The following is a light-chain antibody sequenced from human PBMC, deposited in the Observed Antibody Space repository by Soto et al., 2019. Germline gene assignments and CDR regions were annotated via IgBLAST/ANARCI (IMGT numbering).Light chain of an antibody. V-gene: IGKV2-30*01. CDR2: KVS. CDR1: QRLVYNDGNIY. J-gene: IGKJ1*01. Sequence: RTGQRLVYNDGNIYLNWFQQRPGQSPRRLIYKVSNRDSGVPDRFSCSKSDTAFALSMRSVESDDIGVSFCMRGTPWARAFGQGTKVDIK. CDR3: MRGTPWARA.